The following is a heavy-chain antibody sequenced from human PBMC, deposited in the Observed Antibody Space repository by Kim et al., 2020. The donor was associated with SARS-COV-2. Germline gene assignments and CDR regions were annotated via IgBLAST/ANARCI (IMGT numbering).Heavy chain of an antibody. V-gene: IGHV1-24*01. Sequence: ASVKVSCKVSGYTLIELSIHWVRQAPGKGLEWMGGVDPEDGETIYAQKFQGRVSMTDDTSTDTAYMELSSLRSEDTAVYYCATGPPYDSNWFDPWGQGTL. CDR2: VDPEDGET. D-gene: IGHD3-22*01. CDR3: ATGPPYDSNWFDP. J-gene: IGHJ5*02. CDR1: GYTLIELS.